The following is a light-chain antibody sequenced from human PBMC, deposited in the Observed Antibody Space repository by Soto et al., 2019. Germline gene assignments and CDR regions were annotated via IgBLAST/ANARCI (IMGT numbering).Light chain of an antibody. CDR1: SSDVGGYNY. V-gene: IGLV2-14*01. Sequence: QSALTQPRSVSGSPGQSVTISCTGTSSDVGGYNYVSWYQQHPGKAPKLMIYEVSNRPSGVSNRFSGSKSGNTASLTISGLQAEDEADYYCSSYTGSSTPVFGGGTKLTVL. CDR3: SSYTGSSTPV. J-gene: IGLJ3*02. CDR2: EVS.